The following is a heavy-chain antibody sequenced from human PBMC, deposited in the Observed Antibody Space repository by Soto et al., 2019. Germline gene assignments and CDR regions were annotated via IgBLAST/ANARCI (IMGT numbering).Heavy chain of an antibody. V-gene: IGHV3-23*01. J-gene: IGHJ2*01. CDR1: GFTFSSYA. Sequence: EVQLLESGGGLVQPGGSLRLSCAASGFTFSSYAMSWVRQAPGKGLEWVSAISGSGGSTYYADSVKGRFTISRDNSKNTLYLQMNRLRAEDTAVYYCAKDRRDDWYFDLWGRGTLVTVSS. CDR3: AKDRRDDWYFDL. CDR2: ISGSGGST.